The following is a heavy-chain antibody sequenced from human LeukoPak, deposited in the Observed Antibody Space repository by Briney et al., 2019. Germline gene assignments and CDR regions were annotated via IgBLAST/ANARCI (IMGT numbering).Heavy chain of an antibody. CDR2: ISYDGSNK. CDR3: AKESRVATFDY. CDR1: GFTFSSYG. Sequence: PGGSLRLSCAASGFTFSSYGMHWVRQAPGKGLEWVAVISYDGSNKYYADSVKGRFTISRDNSKNTLYLQTNSLRAEDTAVYYCAKESRVATFDYWGQGTLVTVSS. J-gene: IGHJ4*02. D-gene: IGHD5-12*01. V-gene: IGHV3-30*18.